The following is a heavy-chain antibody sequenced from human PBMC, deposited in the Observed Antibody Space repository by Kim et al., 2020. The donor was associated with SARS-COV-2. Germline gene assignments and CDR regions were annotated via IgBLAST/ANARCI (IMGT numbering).Heavy chain of an antibody. CDR3: ARGRVGVVPSPILGLGPFWEYYYLDA. CDR1: GESFSGYS. V-gene: IGHV4-34*01. D-gene: IGHD2-2*01. J-gene: IGHJ6*03. Sequence: SETLSLTCAVFGESFSGYSWTWVRRPPGKGLEWIGEINHTGGTKYNPSLKSRVTISSDTSKSQFSLKVPSLSAADTAVYYCARGRVGVVPSPILGLGPFWEYYYLDAWGRGATVTVSS. CDR2: INHTGGT.